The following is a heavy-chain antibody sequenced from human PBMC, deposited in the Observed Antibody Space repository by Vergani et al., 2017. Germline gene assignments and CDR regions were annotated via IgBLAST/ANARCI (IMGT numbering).Heavy chain of an antibody. CDR1: GYTFTSYD. Sequence: QVQLVQSGAEVKKPGASLKVSCKASGYTFTSYDINWVRQATGQGLEWMGWMNPNSGNTGYAQKFQGRVTSTRNTSISTAYMELSSLRSEDTAVYYCARGVEYYXILTGYYTGNWFDPWGQGTLVTVSS. V-gene: IGHV1-8*03. J-gene: IGHJ5*02. CDR2: MNPNSGNT. D-gene: IGHD3-9*01. CDR3: ARGVEYYXILTGYYTGNWFDP.